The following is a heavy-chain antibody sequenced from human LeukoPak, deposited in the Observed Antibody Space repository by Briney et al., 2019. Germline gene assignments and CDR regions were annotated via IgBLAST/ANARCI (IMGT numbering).Heavy chain of an antibody. V-gene: IGHV4-39*01. J-gene: IGHJ4*02. CDR1: GDSISGSNYY. CDR2: IYYNGRT. CDR3: ARQPGDYLDY. D-gene: IGHD4-17*01. Sequence: PSETLSLTCGVSGDSISGSNYYWDWIRQPPGKGPEWIGSIYYNGRTEYNPALKSRATISVDTSKNHFSLTLRSVTAADTAIYYCARQPGDYLDYWGRGTLVTVSS.